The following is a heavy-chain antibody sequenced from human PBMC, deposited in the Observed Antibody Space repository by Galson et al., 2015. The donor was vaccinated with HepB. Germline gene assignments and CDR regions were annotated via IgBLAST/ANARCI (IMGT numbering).Heavy chain of an antibody. V-gene: IGHV1-2*06. J-gene: IGHJ3*02. Sequence: SVKVSCKASGYTFTGYYMHWVRQAPGQGLEWMGRINPNSGGTNYAQKFQGRVTMTRDTSISTAYMELSRLRSDDTAVYYCARPMWGGGPDAFDIWGQGTMVTVSS. CDR2: INPNSGGT. D-gene: IGHD1-26*01. CDR3: ARPMWGGGPDAFDI. CDR1: GYTFTGYY.